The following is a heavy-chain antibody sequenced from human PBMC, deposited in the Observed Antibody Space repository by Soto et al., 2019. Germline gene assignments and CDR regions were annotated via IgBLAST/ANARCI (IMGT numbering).Heavy chain of an antibody. V-gene: IGHV1-69*05. J-gene: IGHJ3*02. CDR3: ARDSWDSSGYQAFDI. Sequence: SVKVSCKASGGTFSSYAISWVRQAPGQGLEWMGWIIPIFGTANYAQKFQGRVTITTDKSTSTAYMELSSLRSDDTAVYYCARDSWDSSGYQAFDIWGQGTMVTVSS. CDR1: GGTFSSYA. CDR2: IIPIFGTA. D-gene: IGHD3-22*01.